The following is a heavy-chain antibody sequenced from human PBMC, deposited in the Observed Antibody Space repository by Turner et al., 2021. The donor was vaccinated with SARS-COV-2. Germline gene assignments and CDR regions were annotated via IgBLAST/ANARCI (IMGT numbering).Heavy chain of an antibody. CDR3: ASTVWLRGAFDI. CDR2: IYYSGST. J-gene: IGHJ3*02. CDR1: GGSISSSSYY. V-gene: IGHV4-39*01. D-gene: IGHD5-18*01. Sequence: QLQLQESGPGLVKPSETLSLTCTVSGGSISSSSYYWGWSRQPPGKGLEWIGSIYYSGSTYYNPSLKSRVTISVDTSKNQFSLKMSSVTAADTAVYYCASTVWLRGAFDIWGQGTMVTVSS.